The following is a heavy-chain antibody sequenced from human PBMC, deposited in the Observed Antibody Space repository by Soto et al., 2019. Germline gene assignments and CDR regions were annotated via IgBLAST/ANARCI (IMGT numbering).Heavy chain of an antibody. V-gene: IGHV1-18*04. CDR2: ISVYTGNT. J-gene: IGHJ6*02. CDR3: ARERCTTDKCYTHHFDV. CDR1: GYTFTSYG. D-gene: IGHD2-8*01. Sequence: QVQLVQSGGEVTKPGASVKVSCKSSGYTFTSYGVSWVRQAPGQGLEWLGWISVYTGNTKQAQKFQDRVTLTTEASTSTVYLELRNLRSDDTAVYYCARERCTTDKCYTHHFDVWGQGTTVTVSS.